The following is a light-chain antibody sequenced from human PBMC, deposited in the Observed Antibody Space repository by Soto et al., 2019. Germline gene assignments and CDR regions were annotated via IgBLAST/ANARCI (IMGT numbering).Light chain of an antibody. V-gene: IGKV3-15*01. CDR3: QQYNNWLLT. J-gene: IGKJ5*01. CDR2: GAS. CDR1: QSVSSN. Sequence: EIVMTQSPATLSVSPGERATLSCRASQSVSSNLAWSQQKPGQAPRLLIYGASTRATGIPDRFSGSGSGTEFTLTISSLQSEDFAVYYCQQYNNWLLTFGQGTRLEIK.